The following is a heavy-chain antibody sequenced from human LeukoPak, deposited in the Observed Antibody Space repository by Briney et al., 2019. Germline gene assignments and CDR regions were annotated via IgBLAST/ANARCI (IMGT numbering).Heavy chain of an antibody. J-gene: IGHJ5*01. D-gene: IGHD3-3*01. CDR2: ISRGGGT. CDR3: AARDRLRRYYDYWSGYEAQSVAKTPTKTWFDS. V-gene: IGHV4-34*01. Sequence: PSETLSLTCAVYGGSFSGYYWSWIRRPPGKGLEWIGEISRGGGTNFNPSLKSRVTMSVDTSKNQFSLKLSSVTAADTAMYYCAARDRLRRYYDYWSGYEAQSVAKTPTKTWFDSWGQGTLVTVSS. CDR1: GGSFSGYY.